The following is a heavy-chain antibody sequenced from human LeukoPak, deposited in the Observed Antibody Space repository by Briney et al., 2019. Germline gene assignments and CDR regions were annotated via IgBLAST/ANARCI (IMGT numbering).Heavy chain of an antibody. D-gene: IGHD2-21*01. CDR2: IKQDGSEK. J-gene: IGHJ4*02. V-gene: IGHV3-7*03. Sequence: GGSLRLSCAASGFTFSSYWMSWVRQAPGKGLEWAANIKQDGSEKYYVDSVEGRFTISRDNAKNSLYLQMNSLKASDSAIYYCARRGLLSVIGTEYFDYWGQGTLVTVSS. CDR3: ARRGLLSVIGTEYFDY. CDR1: GFTFSSYW.